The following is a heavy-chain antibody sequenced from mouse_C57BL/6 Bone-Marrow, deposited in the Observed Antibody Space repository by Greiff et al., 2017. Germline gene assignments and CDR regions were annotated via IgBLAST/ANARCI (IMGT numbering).Heavy chain of an antibody. D-gene: IGHD2-3*01. CDR1: GSTFTSYW. CDR3: AMGWLLRKLAY. J-gene: IGHJ3*01. V-gene: IGHV1-74*01. Sequence: QVQLQQPGAELVKPGASVKVSCTASGSTFTSYWMHWVKQRPGQGLEWIGRLHPSDSDTNYNQKFKGKATLTVDKSSSTAYMQLSSLTTEDSAVYYCAMGWLLRKLAYWGQGTLVTVSA. CDR2: LHPSDSDT.